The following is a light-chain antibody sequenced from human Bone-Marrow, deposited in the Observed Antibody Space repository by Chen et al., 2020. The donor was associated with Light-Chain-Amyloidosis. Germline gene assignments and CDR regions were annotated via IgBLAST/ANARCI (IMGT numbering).Light chain of an antibody. V-gene: IGLV2-14*01. J-gene: IGLJ1*01. Sequence: QSALTQPASVSGSLGQSITISCTGTSSDVGGDTHVSWYQQHPDRAPKLMIYAVTNRPSWVPDRFSGSKSDNTASLTISGLQTEDEADYFCSSYTITNILVFGSGTRVTVL. CDR3: SSYTITNILV. CDR2: AVT. CDR1: SSDVGGDTH.